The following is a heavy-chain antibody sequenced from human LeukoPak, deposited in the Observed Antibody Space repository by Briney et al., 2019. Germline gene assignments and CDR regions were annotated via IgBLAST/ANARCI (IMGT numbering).Heavy chain of an antibody. J-gene: IGHJ4*02. D-gene: IGHD3-3*01. CDR1: GFTFSSYA. V-gene: IGHV3-30*04. Sequence: GGSLRLSCAASGFTFSSYAMHWVRQAPGKGLEWVAVISYDGSNKYYADSVKGRFTISRDNSKNTLYLQMNSLRAEDTAVYYCAREKGELRFLEWLSSTFDYWGQGTLVTVSS. CDR3: AREKGELRFLEWLSSTFDY. CDR2: ISYDGSNK.